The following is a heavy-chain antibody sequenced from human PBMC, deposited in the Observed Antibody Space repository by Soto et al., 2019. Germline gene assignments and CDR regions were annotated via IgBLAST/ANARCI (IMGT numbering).Heavy chain of an antibody. D-gene: IGHD5-12*01. CDR3: ATRRGYSGYDPGWFDP. CDR2: ISAYNGNT. Sequence: ASVKVSCKASGYTFTSYGISWVRQAPGQGLEWMGWISAYNGNTNYAQKLQGRVTMTTDTSTSTAYMELRSLRSDDTAVYYCATRRGYSGYDPGWFDPWGQGTLVTVSS. V-gene: IGHV1-18*01. CDR1: GYTFTSYG. J-gene: IGHJ5*02.